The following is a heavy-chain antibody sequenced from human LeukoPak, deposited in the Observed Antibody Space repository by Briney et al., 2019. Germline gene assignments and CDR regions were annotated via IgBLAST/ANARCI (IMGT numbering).Heavy chain of an antibody. Sequence: SETLSLTCAVYGGSFSGYYWSWIRQPPGKGLEWIGEINHSGSTNYNPSLKSRVTISVDTSKNQFSLKLSSVTAADTAVYYCARVGCSGSCFDYWGQGTLVTVSS. CDR1: GGSFSGYY. J-gene: IGHJ4*02. V-gene: IGHV4-34*01. CDR2: INHSGST. CDR3: ARVGCSGSCFDY. D-gene: IGHD3-10*02.